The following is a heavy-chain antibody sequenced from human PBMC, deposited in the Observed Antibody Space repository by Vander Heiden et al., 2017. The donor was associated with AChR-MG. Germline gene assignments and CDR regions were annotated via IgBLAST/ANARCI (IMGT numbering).Heavy chain of an antibody. CDR2: IKSKTDGGTT. CDR1: GFTFSNGW. V-gene: IGHV3-15*01. Sequence: EVQLVESGGGLVKPGGSLRLSCAAPGFTFSNGWVSWVRHAPGKGLEWVGRIKSKTDGGTTDYAAPVKGRFTISRDDSKNTLYLQMNSLKTEDTAVYYCTTEATYYYDSSGYYWDWGQGTLVTVSS. J-gene: IGHJ4*02. CDR3: TTEATYYYDSSGYYWD. D-gene: IGHD3-22*01.